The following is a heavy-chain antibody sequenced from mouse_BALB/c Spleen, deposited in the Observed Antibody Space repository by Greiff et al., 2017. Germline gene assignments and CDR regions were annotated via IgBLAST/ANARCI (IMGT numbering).Heavy chain of an antibody. Sequence: EVQRVESGGGLVQPGGSLKLSCAASGFTFSSYGMSWVRQTPDKRLELVATINSNGGSTYYPDSVKGRFTISRDNAKNTLYLQMSSLKSEDTTMYYCARDHYGNYTFAYWGQGTLVTVSA. D-gene: IGHD2-1*01. CDR1: GFTFSSYG. CDR2: INSNGGST. V-gene: IGHV5-6-3*01. CDR3: ARDHYGNYTFAY. J-gene: IGHJ3*01.